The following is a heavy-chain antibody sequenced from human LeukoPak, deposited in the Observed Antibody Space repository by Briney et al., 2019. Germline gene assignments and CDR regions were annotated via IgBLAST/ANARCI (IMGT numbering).Heavy chain of an antibody. CDR2: IFSSDTK. V-gene: IGHV2-26*01. Sequence: SGPVLVKPTETLTLTCTVSGFSLSSPKMGVSWVRQPPGKAVGGLAHIFSSDTKYYSTSLKSRLTISKDTSKSQVVLTMTNMDPVDTATYYCARIPDTTTTVSGFDYWGLGTLVTVSS. CDR3: ARIPDTTTTVSGFDY. CDR1: GFSLSSPKMG. J-gene: IGHJ4*02. D-gene: IGHD4-11*01.